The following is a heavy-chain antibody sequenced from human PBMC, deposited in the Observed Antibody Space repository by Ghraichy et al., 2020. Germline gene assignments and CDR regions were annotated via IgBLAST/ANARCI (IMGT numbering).Heavy chain of an antibody. Sequence: GGSLRLSCAASGFTFSSYAMSWVRQAPGKGLEWVSTISGSGGSTYYADSVKGRFTISRDNSKNTLYLQMNSLRAEDAAVYYCAKAWGYCSGGTFPSYNWFDPWGQGTLVTVSS. CDR2: ISGSGGST. CDR1: GFTFSSYA. D-gene: IGHD2-15*01. CDR3: AKAWGYCSGGTFPSYNWFDP. V-gene: IGHV3-23*01. J-gene: IGHJ5*02.